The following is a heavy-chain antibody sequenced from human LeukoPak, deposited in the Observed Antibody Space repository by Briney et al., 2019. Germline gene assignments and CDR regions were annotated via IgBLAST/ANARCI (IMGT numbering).Heavy chain of an antibody. CDR1: GGSINNYY. CDR2: SYYSGDT. D-gene: IGHD1-26*01. J-gene: IGHJ4*02. Sequence: SETLSLTCTVSGGSINNYYWNWIRQPPGKGLEWIGYSYYSGDTNYNPSLKSRVTILVDTSKNQVSLKLSSVTAADTAVYYCARSGGYPFFDYWGQGTLVTVSS. CDR3: ARSGGYPFFDY. V-gene: IGHV4-59*08.